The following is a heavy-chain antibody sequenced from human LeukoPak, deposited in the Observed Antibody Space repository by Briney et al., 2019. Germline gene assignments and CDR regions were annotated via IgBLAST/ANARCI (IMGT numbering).Heavy chain of an antibody. V-gene: IGHV3-23*01. CDR1: GFTFSSSA. Sequence: GGSLRLSCAASGFTFSSSAMSWVRQVPGKGLEWVSGISASGGSTSYADSVRGRFTISRDNSKNTLYLQMNSLRAEDTAVYYCAKSRHSSGYSWGQGTLVTVSS. J-gene: IGHJ4*02. CDR2: ISASGGST. D-gene: IGHD3-22*01. CDR3: AKSRHSSGYS.